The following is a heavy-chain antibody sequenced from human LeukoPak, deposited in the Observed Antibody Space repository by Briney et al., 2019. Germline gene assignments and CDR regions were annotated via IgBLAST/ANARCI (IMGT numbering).Heavy chain of an antibody. CDR3: ARDDSSSWYDWFDP. CDR1: GFTFSSYG. J-gene: IGHJ5*02. D-gene: IGHD6-13*01. Sequence: GGSLRLSCAASGFTFSSYGMHWVRQAPGKGLEWVAVIWYDGSNKYYADSVKGRFTISRDNSKSALYLQMNSLRAEDTAVYYCARDDSSSWYDWFDPWGQGTLVTVSS. CDR2: IWYDGSNK. V-gene: IGHV3-33*01.